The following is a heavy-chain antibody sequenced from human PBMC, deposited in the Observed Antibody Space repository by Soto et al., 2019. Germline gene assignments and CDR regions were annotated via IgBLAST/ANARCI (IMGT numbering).Heavy chain of an antibody. V-gene: IGHV3-23*01. Sequence: GGSLILSCAASGFTFGSYAMSWVRQAPGKGLEWVSAISGSGGSTYYADSVKGRFTISRDNSKNTLYLQMNSLRAEDTAVYYCAKDKAGERGAFDIWGQGTMVTVSS. J-gene: IGHJ3*02. D-gene: IGHD2-21*01. CDR3: AKDKAGERGAFDI. CDR2: ISGSGGST. CDR1: GFTFGSYA.